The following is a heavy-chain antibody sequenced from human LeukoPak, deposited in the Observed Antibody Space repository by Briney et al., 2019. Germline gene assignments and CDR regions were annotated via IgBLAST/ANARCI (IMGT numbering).Heavy chain of an antibody. CDR2: INPNSGGT. V-gene: IGHV1-2*02. D-gene: IGHD6-6*01. J-gene: IGHJ4*02. Sequence: ASVKVSCKASGYTFTAYYIHWVRQAPGQGLEWMGWINPNSGGTNYAQKFQGRVTMTRDTSISTAYMELSRLRSDDTAVYYCARGSSIAARSSFYFDYWGQGTLVTVSS. CDR3: ARGSSIAARSSFYFDY. CDR1: GYTFTAYY.